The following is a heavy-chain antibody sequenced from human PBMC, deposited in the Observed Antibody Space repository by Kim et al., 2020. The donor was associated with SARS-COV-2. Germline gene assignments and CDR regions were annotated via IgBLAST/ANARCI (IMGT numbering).Heavy chain of an antibody. V-gene: IGHV3-33*06. CDR1: GFTFSSYG. CDR2: IWYDGSNK. D-gene: IGHD1-26*01. CDR3: AKVRVGALEVDY. Sequence: GGSLRLSCAASGFTFSSYGMHWVRQAPGKGLEWVAVIWYDGSNKYYADSVKGRFTISRDNSKNTLYLQMNSLRAEDTAVYYCAKVRVGALEVDYWGQGTLVTVSS. J-gene: IGHJ4*02.